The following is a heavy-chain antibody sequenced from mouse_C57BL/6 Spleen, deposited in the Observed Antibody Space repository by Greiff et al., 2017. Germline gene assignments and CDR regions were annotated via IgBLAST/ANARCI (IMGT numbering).Heavy chain of an antibody. D-gene: IGHD1-1*01. CDR3: ARGGYGSGFAY. CDR2: IDPSDSYT. Sequence: QVQLKQPGAELVMPGASVKLSCKASGYTFPSYWMHWVKQRPGQGLEWIGEIDPSDSYTNYNQKFKGKSTLSVDKSSSTAYMQPSSLTSVDSAVYYCARGGYGSGFAYWGQGTLVTGSA. J-gene: IGHJ3*01. CDR1: GYTFPSYW. V-gene: IGHV1-69*01.